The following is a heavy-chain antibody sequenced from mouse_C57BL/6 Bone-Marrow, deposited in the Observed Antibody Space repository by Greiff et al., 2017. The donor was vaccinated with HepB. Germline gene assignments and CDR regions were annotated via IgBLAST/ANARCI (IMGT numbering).Heavy chain of an antibody. CDR2: ISGGGGNT. V-gene: IGHV5-9*01. Sequence: DVMLVESGGGLVKPGGSLKLSCAASGFTFSSYTMSWVRQTPEKRLEWVATISGGGGNTYYPDSVKGRFTISRDNAKNTLYLQMSSLRSEDTALYYCARHSYYYGSTPFAYWGQGTLVTVSA. J-gene: IGHJ3*01. D-gene: IGHD1-1*01. CDR1: GFTFSSYT. CDR3: ARHSYYYGSTPFAY.